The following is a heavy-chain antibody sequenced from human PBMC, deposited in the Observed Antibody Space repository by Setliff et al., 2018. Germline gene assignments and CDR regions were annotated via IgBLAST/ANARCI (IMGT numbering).Heavy chain of an antibody. Sequence: GGSMRLSWAASKFTFSDYYMRWIRQAPGKGLEWVAYITSSGSTVFYADSVTGRFTISRDNAKNSLFLQMYSLRVEDTAVYYCARDSGLATDYWGQGTLVTVSS. CDR3: ARDSGLATDY. J-gene: IGHJ4*02. D-gene: IGHD6-19*01. CDR2: ITSSGSTV. V-gene: IGHV3-11*01. CDR1: KFTFSDYY.